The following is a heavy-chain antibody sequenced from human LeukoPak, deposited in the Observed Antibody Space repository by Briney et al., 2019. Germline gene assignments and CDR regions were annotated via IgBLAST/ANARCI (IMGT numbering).Heavy chain of an antibody. CDR1: GFTFSNAW. D-gene: IGHD4-23*01. CDR2: IKSKTDGGTT. V-gene: IGHV3-15*01. J-gene: IGHJ4*02. Sequence: GGSLRLSCAASGFTFSNAWMSWVRQAPGKGLEWVGRIKSKTDGGTTDYAAPVKGRFTISRDNAKNSLYLQMNSLRAEDTAVYYCARERGYGGNQPPDYWGQGTLVTVSS. CDR3: ARERGYGGNQPPDY.